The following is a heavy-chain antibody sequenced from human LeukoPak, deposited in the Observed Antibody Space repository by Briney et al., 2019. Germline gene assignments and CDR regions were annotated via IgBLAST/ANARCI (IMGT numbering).Heavy chain of an antibody. D-gene: IGHD3-10*01. CDR2: INHSGST. CDR3: ARHTTVYYGSGSYFP. Sequence: PSETLSLTCAVYGGSFSGYHWSWIRQPPGKGLEWIGEINHSGSTNYNPSLKSRVTISVDTSKNQFSLKLSSVTAADTAVYYCARHTTVYYGSGSYFPWGQGTLVTVSS. J-gene: IGHJ5*02. V-gene: IGHV4-34*01. CDR1: GGSFSGYH.